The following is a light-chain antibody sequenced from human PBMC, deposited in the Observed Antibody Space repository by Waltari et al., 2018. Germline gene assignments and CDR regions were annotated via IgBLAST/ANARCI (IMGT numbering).Light chain of an antibody. V-gene: IGLV3-21*02. CDR3: QQYSDWIA. CDR2: DDS. Sequence: SYVLTQSPSVSVAPGQTASVSCGGNNIGSQSVNWYQQKPGQAPVLVVYDDSDRPSGTPERFSGSNSGNTATLTISRVEAGDEADYYCQQYSDWIAFGGGTK. CDR1: NIGSQS. J-gene: IGLJ2*01.